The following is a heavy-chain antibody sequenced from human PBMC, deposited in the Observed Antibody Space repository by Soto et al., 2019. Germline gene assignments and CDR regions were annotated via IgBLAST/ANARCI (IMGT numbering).Heavy chain of an antibody. Sequence: TLSLTCAVSGGSISSGGYSWSWIRQPPGKGLEWIGYIYHSGSTNYNPSLKSRATMSVDTSKNQFSLKLSSVTAADTAVYYCARDYGGFDPWGQGTLVTVSS. CDR1: GGSISSGGYS. J-gene: IGHJ5*02. V-gene: IGHV4-30-2*01. CDR2: IYHSGST. CDR3: ARDYGGFDP. D-gene: IGHD3-16*01.